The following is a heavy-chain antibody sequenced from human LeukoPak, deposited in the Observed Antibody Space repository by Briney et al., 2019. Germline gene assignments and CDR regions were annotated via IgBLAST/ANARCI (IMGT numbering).Heavy chain of an antibody. CDR3: ACVWFGENAFDY. J-gene: IGHJ4*02. V-gene: IGHV3-21*01. Sequence: GGSLRLSCAASGFTFSSYSMNWVRQAPGKGLEWVSSISSSSSYIYYADSVKGRFTISRDNAKNSLYLQMNSLRAEDTAVYYCACVWFGENAFDYWGQGTLVTVSS. CDR2: ISSSSSYI. CDR1: GFTFSSYS. D-gene: IGHD3-10*01.